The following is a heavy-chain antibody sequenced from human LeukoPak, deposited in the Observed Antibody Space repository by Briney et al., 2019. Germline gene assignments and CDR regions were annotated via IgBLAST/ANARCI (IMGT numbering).Heavy chain of an antibody. D-gene: IGHD2-2*01. Sequence: GGSLRLSCAASGFTFSSYGMHWVRQAPGKGMAWVAFIRYDGSNKYYADSVKGRFTISRDNSKNTLYLQMNSLRAEDTAVYFCAKDWEGYCSSTSCSPDWGQGTLVTVSS. CDR2: IRYDGSNK. J-gene: IGHJ4*02. CDR3: AKDWEGYCSSTSCSPD. CDR1: GFTFSSYG. V-gene: IGHV3-30*02.